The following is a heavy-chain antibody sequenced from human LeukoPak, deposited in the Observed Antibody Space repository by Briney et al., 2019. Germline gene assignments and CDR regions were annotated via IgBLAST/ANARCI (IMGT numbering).Heavy chain of an antibody. CDR2: ISGNSGGT. Sequence: PGRTLRLSCAASGFSLSGFGISWGCPAPREGLGSVSSISGNSGGTSYADSVKGRFTISRDNSRNTLYLQMNSLRVEDTAVYYCAKGSPAPDYWGQGILVTVS. CDR1: GFSLSGFG. CDR3: AKGSPAPDY. V-gene: IGHV3-23*01. J-gene: IGHJ4*02.